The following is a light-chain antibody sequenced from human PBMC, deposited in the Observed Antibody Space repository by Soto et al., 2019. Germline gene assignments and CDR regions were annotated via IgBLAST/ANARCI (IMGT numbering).Light chain of an antibody. CDR3: SSYTGSNTMV. CDR1: SSDVGGYKS. Sequence: QSALTQPASVSGSPGQSITISCTGSSSDVGGYKSVSWYQQHPGKAPKLIIYDVSDRPSGVSNRFSGSKSGNTASLTISGLQAEDEADYYCSSYTGSNTMVLGGGTKVTVL. CDR2: DVS. J-gene: IGLJ2*01. V-gene: IGLV2-14*03.